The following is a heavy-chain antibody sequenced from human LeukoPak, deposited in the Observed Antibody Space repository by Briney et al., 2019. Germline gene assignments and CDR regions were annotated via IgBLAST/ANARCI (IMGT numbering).Heavy chain of an antibody. J-gene: IGHJ4*02. CDR2: IYPGGSET. V-gene: IGHV5-51*01. D-gene: IGHD3-3*02. Sequence: GESLKISCKGSGYYFTSYWIAWVRQMPGKGLEWMGIIYPGGSETRYSPSFQGQATISADKSVSTAYLQWSSLKTSDTAIYYCARLHSYYFDFWGQGTLVTVSS. CDR1: GYYFTSYW. CDR3: ARLHSYYFDF.